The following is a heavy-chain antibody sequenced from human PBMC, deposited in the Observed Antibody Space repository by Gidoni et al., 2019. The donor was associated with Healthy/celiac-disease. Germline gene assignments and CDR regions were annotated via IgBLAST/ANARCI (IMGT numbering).Heavy chain of an antibody. D-gene: IGHD3-3*01. CDR1: GFTFSSYW. CDR2: IKQDGSEK. CDR3: ARDVPSITIFGAMDV. Sequence: EVQLVESGGGLVQPGGSLRLSCAASGFTFSSYWMSWVRQAPGKGLEWVANIKQDGSEKYYVDSVKGRFTISRDNAKNSLYLQMNSLRAEDTAVYYCARDVPSITIFGAMDVWGQGTTVTVSS. V-gene: IGHV3-7*03. J-gene: IGHJ6*02.